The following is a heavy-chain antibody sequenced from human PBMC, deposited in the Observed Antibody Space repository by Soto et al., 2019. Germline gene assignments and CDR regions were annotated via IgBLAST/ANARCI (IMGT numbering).Heavy chain of an antibody. CDR3: ARDRGCSSNSCYWGNWFDP. D-gene: IGHD2-2*01. CDR1: LFTFSSYA. Sequence: LXRSCAALLFTFSSYAMSWFRQAPGKGLEWVSAISGSGGSTYYADSVKGRFTISRDNSKNTLYLQMNSLRAEDTAVYYCARDRGCSSNSCYWGNWFDPWGQGTLVTVSS. CDR2: ISGSGGST. J-gene: IGHJ5*02. V-gene: IGHV3-23*01.